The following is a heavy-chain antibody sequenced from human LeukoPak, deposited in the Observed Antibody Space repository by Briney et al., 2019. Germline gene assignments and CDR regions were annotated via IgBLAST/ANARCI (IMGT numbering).Heavy chain of an antibody. J-gene: IGHJ6*03. D-gene: IGHD3-16*01. Sequence: GGSLRLSCEAPGFTFSDLYMSWIRQAPGQGLEGLSYISTTGYTIYYADSVKGRFTIPRDNTQNSLFLQMDSLRVEDTAVYYCARDYASEYMDVWGKGTTVTVSS. V-gene: IGHV3-11*04. CDR3: ARDYASEYMDV. CDR1: GFTFSDLY. CDR2: ISTTGYTI.